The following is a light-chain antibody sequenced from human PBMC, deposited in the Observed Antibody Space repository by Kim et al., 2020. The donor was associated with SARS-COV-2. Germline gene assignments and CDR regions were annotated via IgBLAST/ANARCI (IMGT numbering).Light chain of an antibody. J-gene: IGLJ1*01. CDR3: QAWDSSRAV. Sequence: SYELTQPPSVSVSPGQTASIPCSGDKLGDKYACWYQQKPGQSPVLVIYQDSKRPSGIPERFSGSNSGNTATLTISGTQAMDEADYYCQAWDSSRAVFGTGTKVTVL. CDR2: QDS. CDR1: KLGDKY. V-gene: IGLV3-1*01.